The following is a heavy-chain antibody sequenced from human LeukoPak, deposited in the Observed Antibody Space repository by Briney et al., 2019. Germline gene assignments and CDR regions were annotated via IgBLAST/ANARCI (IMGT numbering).Heavy chain of an antibody. CDR1: GGSISSSSYY. J-gene: IGHJ4*02. CDR2: IYYSGST. Sequence: PSETLSLTCTVSGGSISSSSYYWGWIRQPPGKGLEWIGSIYYSGSTNYNPSLKCRVTISVDTSKNQFSLKLSSVTAADTAVYYCARSPPYNWNEDYWGQGTLVTVSS. V-gene: IGHV4-39*07. CDR3: ARSPPYNWNEDY. D-gene: IGHD1-20*01.